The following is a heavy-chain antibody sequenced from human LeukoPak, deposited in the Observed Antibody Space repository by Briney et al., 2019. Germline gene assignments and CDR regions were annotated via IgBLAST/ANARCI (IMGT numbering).Heavy chain of an antibody. CDR1: GFTFSSYG. CDR2: ISYDGSNK. D-gene: IGHD3-10*01. CDR3: AKSDLLLWFGESPGDFDY. V-gene: IGHV3-30*18. J-gene: IGHJ4*02. Sequence: GGSLRLSCAVSGFTFSSYGMHWVRQAPGKGLEWVAVISYDGSNKYYADSVKGRFTISRDNSKNTLYLQMNSLRAEDTAVYYCAKSDLLLWFGESPGDFDYWGQGTLVTVSS.